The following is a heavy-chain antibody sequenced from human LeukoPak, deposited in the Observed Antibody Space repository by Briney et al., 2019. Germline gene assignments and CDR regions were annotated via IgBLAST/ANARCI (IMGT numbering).Heavy chain of an antibody. J-gene: IGHJ4*02. Sequence: GGSLRLSCAASGFTFSSYGMHWVRQAPGKGLEWVAVISYDGSNKYYADSVKGRFTISRDNSKNTLTLQMNSLKTEDTSIYFCAKGAWAADGPMGNNFASWGQGTLVTVSS. V-gene: IGHV3-30*18. CDR2: ISYDGSNK. CDR1: GFTFSSYG. D-gene: IGHD6-13*01. CDR3: AKGAWAADGPMGNNFAS.